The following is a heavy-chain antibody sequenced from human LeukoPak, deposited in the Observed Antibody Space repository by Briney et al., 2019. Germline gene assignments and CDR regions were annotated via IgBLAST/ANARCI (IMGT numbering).Heavy chain of an antibody. CDR3: GRGSYYYNSSGYYLGEYYFDY. Sequence: GGSLRLSCAASGFTVSSNYMSWVRQAPGKGLEWVSVIYSGGSTYYADSVKGRFTISRHNSKNTLYLQMNSLRAEDTAVYYCGRGSYYYNSSGYYLGEYYFDYWGQGTLVTVSS. J-gene: IGHJ4*02. D-gene: IGHD3-22*01. CDR2: IYSGGST. CDR1: GFTVSSNY. V-gene: IGHV3-53*04.